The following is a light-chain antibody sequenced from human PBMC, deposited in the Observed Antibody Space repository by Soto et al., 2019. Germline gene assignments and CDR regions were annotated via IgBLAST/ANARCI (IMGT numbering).Light chain of an antibody. CDR3: QSYDSSLSAVV. V-gene: IGLV1-40*01. CDR1: SSNIGAGYD. J-gene: IGLJ2*01. Sequence: QSVLTQPPSVSGAPGQRVTISCTGSSSNIGAGYDVKWYQQLPGTAPKLLIHGNSNRPSGVPDRFSGSKSGTSASLAITGLQAEDEADYYCQSYDSSLSAVVFGGGTQLTVL. CDR2: GNS.